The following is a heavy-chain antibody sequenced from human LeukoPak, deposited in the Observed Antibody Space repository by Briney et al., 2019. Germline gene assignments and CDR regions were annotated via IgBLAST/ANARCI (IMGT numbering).Heavy chain of an antibody. Sequence: GGSLRLSCTVSASTFTTYGFHWVRQAPGKGLEWVALIWADGSNQFSADSVKGRVNMARDNAKNTVYLQMDSLRVDDTAVYFCAREAVISGWSGDMDVWGQGTTVTVSS. V-gene: IGHV3-33*01. CDR2: IWADGSNQ. CDR1: ASTFTTYG. CDR3: AREAVISGWSGDMDV. J-gene: IGHJ6*02. D-gene: IGHD6-19*01.